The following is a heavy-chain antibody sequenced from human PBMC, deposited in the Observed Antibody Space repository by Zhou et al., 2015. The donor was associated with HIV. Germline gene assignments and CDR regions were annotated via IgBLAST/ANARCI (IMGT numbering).Heavy chain of an antibody. V-gene: IGHV1-69*06. D-gene: IGHD2-15*01. J-gene: IGHJ6*02. CDR3: AGGGSSPYYYYGMDV. CDR2: IIPIFGTA. CDR1: SSYA. Sequence: SSYAISWVRQAPGQGLEWMGGIIPIFGTANYAQKFQGRVTITADKSTSTAYMELSSLRSEDTAVYYCAGGGSSPYYYYGMDVWGQGTTVTVSS.